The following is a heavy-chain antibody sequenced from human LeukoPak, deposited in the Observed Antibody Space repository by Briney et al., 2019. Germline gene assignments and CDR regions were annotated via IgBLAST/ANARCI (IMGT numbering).Heavy chain of an antibody. J-gene: IGHJ4*02. V-gene: IGHV4-34*01. D-gene: IGHD3-10*01. CDR3: ARGQYYYGSGSYYPPYY. CDR1: GGSFSGYY. CDR2: INHSGST. Sequence: SETLSLTCAVYGGSFSGYYWSWIRQPPGKGLEWIGGINHSGSTNYNPSLKSRVTISVDTSKNQFSLKLSSLTAADTAVYYCARGQYYYGSGSYYPPYYWGQGTLVTVSS.